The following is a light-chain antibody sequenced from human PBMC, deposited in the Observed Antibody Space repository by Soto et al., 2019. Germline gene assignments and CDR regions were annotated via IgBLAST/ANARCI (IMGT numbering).Light chain of an antibody. CDR1: QSVSSSY. V-gene: IGKV3-20*01. J-gene: IGKJ1*01. CDR3: QQYGSSPST. Sequence: EIVLTQSPGTLSLSPGERATLSCRASQSVSSSYLAWYQQKPGQAPRLLIDGASSRATGIPDRFSGSGSVTDFTLTISRLEPEDFAVYYCQQYGSSPSTFGQGTKVDIK. CDR2: GAS.